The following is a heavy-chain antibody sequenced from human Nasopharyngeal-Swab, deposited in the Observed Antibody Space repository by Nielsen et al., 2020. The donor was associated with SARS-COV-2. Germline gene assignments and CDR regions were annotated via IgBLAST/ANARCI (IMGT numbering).Heavy chain of an antibody. J-gene: IGHJ6*03. Sequence: ASVKVSCKASGYTFTGYYMHWVRQAPGQGLEWVGRINPNSGGTNYAQKFQGRVTMTRDTSISTAYMELSRLRSDDTAVYYCARVSGYYYYMDVWGKGTTVTVSS. CDR1: GYTFTGYY. CDR2: INPNSGGT. CDR3: ARVSGYYYYMDV. V-gene: IGHV1-2*06.